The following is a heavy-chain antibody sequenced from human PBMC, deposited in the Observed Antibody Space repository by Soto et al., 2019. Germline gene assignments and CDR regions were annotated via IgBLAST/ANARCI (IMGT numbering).Heavy chain of an antibody. CDR3: TRDQPGNIVVVPAAISMDV. J-gene: IGHJ6*04. D-gene: IGHD2-2*02. Sequence: GGSLRLSCTASGFTFGDYAMSWFRQAPGKGLEWVGFIRSKAYGGTTEYAASVKGRFTISRDDSKSIAYLQMNSLKTEDTAVYYCTRDQPGNIVVVPAAISMDVWGKGTTVTVSS. CDR2: IRSKAYGGTT. V-gene: IGHV3-49*03. CDR1: GFTFGDYA.